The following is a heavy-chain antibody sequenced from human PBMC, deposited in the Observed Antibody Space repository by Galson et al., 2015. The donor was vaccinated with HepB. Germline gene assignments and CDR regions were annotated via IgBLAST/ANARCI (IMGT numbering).Heavy chain of an antibody. CDR2: IKQDGSEK. V-gene: IGHV3-7*03. D-gene: IGHD3-9*01. J-gene: IGHJ6*02. CDR3: AREADTDILTGYSYYYGMDV. Sequence: SLRLSCAASGFTFSSYWMSWVRQAPGKGLEWVANIKQDGSEKYYVDSVKGRFTISRDNAKNSLYLQMSSLRAEDTAVYYCAREADTDILTGYSYYYGMDVWGQGTTVTVSS. CDR1: GFTFSSYW.